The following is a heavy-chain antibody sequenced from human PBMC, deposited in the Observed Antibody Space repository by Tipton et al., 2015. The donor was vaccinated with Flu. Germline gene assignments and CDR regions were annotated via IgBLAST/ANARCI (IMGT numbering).Heavy chain of an antibody. D-gene: IGHD3-22*01. J-gene: IGHJ4*02. CDR3: ARDRYHDGSGYPYFDY. Sequence: SLRLSCATSGFSFSSYGMLWFRQAPGKGLEWVAFISHDGSTKHYADSVKGRFTISRDFSKNTVFLQMNSLRIDDTGVYYCARDRYHDGSGYPYFDYWGQGTLATVSS. CDR1: GFSFSSYG. CDR2: ISHDGSTK. V-gene: IGHV3-30*19.